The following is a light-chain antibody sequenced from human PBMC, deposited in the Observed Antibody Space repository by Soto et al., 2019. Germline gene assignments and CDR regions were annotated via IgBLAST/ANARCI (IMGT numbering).Light chain of an antibody. CDR1: SPNIGSNT. CDR3: ATWDDSLYGWV. V-gene: IGLV1-44*01. Sequence: QSVLTQPPSASGTPGQSVTISCSGSSPNIGSNTVNWYQQLPGAPPQLLICLNDQRPSGVPDRFSGSKSGTSASLAISGLQSEDEADYYCATWDDSLYGWVFGGGTKLTVI. J-gene: IGLJ3*02. CDR2: LND.